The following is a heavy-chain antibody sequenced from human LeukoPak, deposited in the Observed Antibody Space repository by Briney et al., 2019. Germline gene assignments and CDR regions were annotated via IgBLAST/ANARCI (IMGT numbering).Heavy chain of an antibody. Sequence: SETLSLTCAVSGYSISSGYYWGWIRQPPGKGLEWIGSIYHSGSTYYNPSLKSRVTISVDTSKNQFSLKLSSATAADTAVYYCARGVGYYGSGSSNWFDPWGQGTLVTVSS. V-gene: IGHV4-38-2*01. CDR1: GYSISSGYY. CDR2: IYHSGST. D-gene: IGHD3-10*01. J-gene: IGHJ5*02. CDR3: ARGVGYYGSGSSNWFDP.